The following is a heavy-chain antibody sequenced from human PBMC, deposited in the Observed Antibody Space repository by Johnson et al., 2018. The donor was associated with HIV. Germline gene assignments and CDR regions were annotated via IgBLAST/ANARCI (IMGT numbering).Heavy chain of an antibody. Sequence: QVQLVESGGGVVQPGRSLRLSCAASRFTFSSYGMHWVRQAPGKGLEWVAVISYDGGNKYYAKSVKGRFTISRDNSKNTLYLQMGRLRAEDMAVYYCAREGVGVNAFDIWGQGTMVTVSS. D-gene: IGHD1-26*01. J-gene: IGHJ3*02. CDR1: RFTFSSYG. CDR3: AREGVGVNAFDI. V-gene: IGHV3-30*03. CDR2: ISYDGGNK.